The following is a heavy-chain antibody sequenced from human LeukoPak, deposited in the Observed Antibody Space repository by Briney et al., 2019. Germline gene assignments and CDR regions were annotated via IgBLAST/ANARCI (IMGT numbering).Heavy chain of an antibody. CDR1: GFTFSSYG. CDR2: IRYDGSNK. CDR3: AKVSSDIVVVPAASSFDY. J-gene: IGHJ4*02. Sequence: PGGSLRLSCAASGFTFSSYGMHWVRQAPGKGLEWVAFIRYDGSNKYYADSVKGRFTISRDNSKNTLYQQMNSLRAEDTAVYYCAKVSSDIVVVPAASSFDYWGQGTLVTVSS. V-gene: IGHV3-30*02. D-gene: IGHD2-2*01.